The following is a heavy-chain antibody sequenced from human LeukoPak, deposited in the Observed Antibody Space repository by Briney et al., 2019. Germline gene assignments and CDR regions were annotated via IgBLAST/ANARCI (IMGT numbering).Heavy chain of an antibody. D-gene: IGHD1-26*01. Sequence: SETLSLTCTVSGGSISSYYWSWIRQPPGKGLEWIGYIYTSGSTNYNPSLKSRVTISVDTSKNQFSLKLSSVTAADTAVYYCARHGSGSYYLDYWGQGTLVSVSS. CDR1: GGSISSYY. J-gene: IGHJ4*02. V-gene: IGHV4-4*09. CDR2: IYTSGST. CDR3: ARHGSGSYYLDY.